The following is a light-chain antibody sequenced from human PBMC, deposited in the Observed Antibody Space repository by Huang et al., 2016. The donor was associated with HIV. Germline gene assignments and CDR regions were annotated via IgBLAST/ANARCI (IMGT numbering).Light chain of an antibody. CDR1: QSLNNY. Sequence: DLQMTQSPSSLSASVGDRVTITCRKSQSLNNYLNWYQQKPGKAPNLLIYSASTLQSCVPPRFSGGVSGTVFTLTISNLQPEDYATYYCQQTFSVPLTFGGGTKVEIK. V-gene: IGKV1-39*01. CDR3: QQTFSVPLT. J-gene: IGKJ4*01. CDR2: SAS.